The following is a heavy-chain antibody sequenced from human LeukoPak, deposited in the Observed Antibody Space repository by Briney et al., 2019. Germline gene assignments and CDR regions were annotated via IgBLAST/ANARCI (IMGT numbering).Heavy chain of an antibody. V-gene: IGHV4-34*01. CDR1: GGSFGGYY. CDR3: ARSPHVSRGRIAAADYYFDY. CDR2: INHSGST. D-gene: IGHD6-13*01. J-gene: IGHJ4*02. Sequence: SETLSLTCAVYGGSFGGYYWSWIRQPPGKGLEWIGEINHSGSTNYNPSLKSRVTISVDTSKNQFSLKLSSVTAADTAVYYCARSPHVSRGRIAAADYYFDYWGQGTLVTVSS.